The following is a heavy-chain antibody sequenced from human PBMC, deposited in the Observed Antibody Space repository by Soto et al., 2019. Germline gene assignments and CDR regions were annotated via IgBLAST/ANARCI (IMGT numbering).Heavy chain of an antibody. CDR1: GYTFSVYS. CDR2: ISGYNGNT. D-gene: IGHD2-21*01. J-gene: IGHJ6*02. Sequence: ASVKVSCKASGYTFSVYSITWVRQARGQGLEWMGRISGYNGNTNYARTLRDRLTLTTDTSTSTAYMELRSLTSDDTAVYYCARDVFCGGAPACPDMDVWGQGTTVTVSS. CDR3: ARDVFCGGAPACPDMDV. V-gene: IGHV1-18*04.